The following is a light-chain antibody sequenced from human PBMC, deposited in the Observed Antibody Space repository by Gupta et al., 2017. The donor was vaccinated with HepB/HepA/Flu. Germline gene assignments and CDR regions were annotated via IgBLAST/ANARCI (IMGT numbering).Light chain of an antibody. CDR2: WAS. V-gene: IGKV4-1*01. CDR1: QSVFYRPNNKNY. CDR3: QQYFSTPRT. Sequence: DIVMTQSPDSLAVSLGERATINCKSGQSVFYRPNNKNYLAWYQQKPGQPPKLLIYWASTRESGVPDRFSGSGSGTDFTLTISNLQAEDVAVYYCQQYFSTPRTFGQGTKVEIK. J-gene: IGKJ1*01.